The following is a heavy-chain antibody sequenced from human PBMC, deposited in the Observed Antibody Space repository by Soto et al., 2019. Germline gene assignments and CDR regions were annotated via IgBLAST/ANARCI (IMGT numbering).Heavy chain of an antibody. V-gene: IGHV4-39*07. CDR3: ATSLCPCFAGILDLFDP. Sequence: CETASLTSTVNGGSISSSSYYWGWIRQPPGQGLEWIGSMYDSGSTYYNPSLKSRVTISVDTSKKQFYLNLRCVTAADTAVDDFATSLCPCFAGILDLFDPRGQGTLVIVSA. CDR2: MYDSGST. D-gene: IGHD3-3*02. CDR1: GGSISSSSYY. J-gene: IGHJ5*02.